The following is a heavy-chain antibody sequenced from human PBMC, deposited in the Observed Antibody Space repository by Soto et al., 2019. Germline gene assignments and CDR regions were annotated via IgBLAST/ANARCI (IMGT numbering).Heavy chain of an antibody. CDR2: IYYSGST. Sequence: QLQLQESGPGLVKPSETLSLTCTVSGGSISSSSYYWGWIRQPPGKGLEWIGSIYYSGSTYYNPSLKSRVTISVDTSKNQFSLKLSSVTAADTAVYYCAREYSSSSDFDYCGQGTLVTVSS. V-gene: IGHV4-39*02. CDR1: GGSISSSSYY. D-gene: IGHD6-6*01. CDR3: AREYSSSSDFDY. J-gene: IGHJ4*02.